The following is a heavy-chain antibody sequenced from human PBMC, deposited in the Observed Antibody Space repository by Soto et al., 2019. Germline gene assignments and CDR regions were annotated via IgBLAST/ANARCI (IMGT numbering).Heavy chain of an antibody. Sequence: SETLSLTCTVSGGSISSRSYYWGWIRQPPGKGLEGIGIIYYSGSTYYNPSLKSRVTISVDTSKNQFSLKLRSVTAADTAVYFFFSQKRHYEILTGYNYYYYGMDVWGQGTTVTVSS. CDR1: GGSISSRSYY. D-gene: IGHD3-9*01. CDR2: IYYSGST. CDR3: FSQKRHYEILTGYNYYYYGMDV. V-gene: IGHV4-39*01. J-gene: IGHJ6*02.